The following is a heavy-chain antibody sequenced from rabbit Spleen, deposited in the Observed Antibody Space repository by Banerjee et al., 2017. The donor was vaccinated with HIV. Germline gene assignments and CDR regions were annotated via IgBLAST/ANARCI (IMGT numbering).Heavy chain of an antibody. V-gene: IGHV1S40*01. CDR2: IDTNDGDT. Sequence: QSLEESGGGLVKPEGSLTLTCTASGFSFSYKYVMCWVRQAPGKGLEWIACIDTNDGDTDYANWPKGRFTISKTSSTTVTLQMTSLTAADTATYFCARNYVNAFDPWGQGTLVTVS. D-gene: IGHD1-1*01. J-gene: IGHJ2*01. CDR3: ARNYVNAFDP. CDR1: GFSFSYKYV.